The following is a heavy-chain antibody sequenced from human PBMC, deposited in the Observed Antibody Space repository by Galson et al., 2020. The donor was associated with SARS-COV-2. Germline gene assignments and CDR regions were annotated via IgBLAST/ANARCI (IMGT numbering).Heavy chain of an antibody. CDR2: INPNSGGT. CDR3: ARGGETYYEILTGYYYYYYGMDV. Sequence: ASVKVSCKASGYTFTGYYMHWVRQAPGQGLEWMGWINPNSGGTNYAQKFQGWVTMTRDTSISTAYMELSRLGSDDTAVYYCARGGETYYEILTGYYYYYYGMDVWGQGTTVTVSS. J-gene: IGHJ6*02. CDR1: GYTFTGYY. V-gene: IGHV1-2*04. D-gene: IGHD3-9*01.